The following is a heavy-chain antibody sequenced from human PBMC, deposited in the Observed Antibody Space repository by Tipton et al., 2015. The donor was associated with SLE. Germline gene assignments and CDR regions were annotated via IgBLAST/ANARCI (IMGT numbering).Heavy chain of an antibody. CDR3: ASSDDLRMTTVTTQGFDY. D-gene: IGHD4-17*01. CDR2: IYYSGST. J-gene: IGHJ4*02. CDR1: GGSISSSSYY. V-gene: IGHV4-39*07. Sequence: TLSLTCTVSGGSISSSSYYWGWIRQPPGKGLEWIGSIYYSGSTYYNPSLKSRVTISVDTSKNQFSLKLSSVTAADTAVYYCASSDDLRMTTVTTQGFDYWGQGTLVTVSS.